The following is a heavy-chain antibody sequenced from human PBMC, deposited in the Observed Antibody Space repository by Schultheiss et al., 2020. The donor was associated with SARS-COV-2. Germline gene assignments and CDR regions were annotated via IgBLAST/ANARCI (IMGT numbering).Heavy chain of an antibody. V-gene: IGHV3-9*01. D-gene: IGHD6-13*01. J-gene: IGHJ4*02. Sequence: GGSLRLSCAASGFTFSSYSMNWVRQAPGKGLEWVSGISWNSGSIGYADSVKGRFTISRDNAKNSLYLQMNSLRDEDTALYYCAKDELGAAAAGSHLDYWGQGTLVTVSS. CDR3: AKDELGAAAAGSHLDY. CDR1: GFTFSSYS. CDR2: ISWNSGSI.